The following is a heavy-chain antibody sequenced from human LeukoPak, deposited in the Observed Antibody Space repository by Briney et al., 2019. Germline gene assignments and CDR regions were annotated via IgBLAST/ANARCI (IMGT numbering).Heavy chain of an antibody. CDR3: ASSYYDFWSGYLDYYYGMDV. D-gene: IGHD3-3*01. V-gene: IGHV4-59*01. CDR1: GGSISSYY. J-gene: IGHJ6*02. CDR2: IYYSGST. Sequence: SETLSLTCTVSGGSISSYYWSWIRQPPGKGLEWIGYIYYSGSTNYNPSLKSRVTISVDTSKNQFSLKLSSVTPADTAVYYCASSYYDFWSGYLDYYYGMDVWGQGTTVTVSS.